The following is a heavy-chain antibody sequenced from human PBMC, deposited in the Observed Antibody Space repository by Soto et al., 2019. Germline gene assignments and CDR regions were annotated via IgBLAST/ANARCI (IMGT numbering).Heavy chain of an antibody. D-gene: IGHD3-22*01. V-gene: IGHV1-69*13. CDR2: IIPIFGTA. CDR3: AGGDLDYYDSSGYYSGMDV. Sequence: SVKVSCKASGGTFSSYAISWVRQAPGQGLEWMGGIIPIFGTANYAQKFQGRVTITADESTSTAYMELSSLRSEDTAVYYCAGGDLDYYDSSGYYSGMDVWGQGTAVTVSS. J-gene: IGHJ6*02. CDR1: GGTFSSYA.